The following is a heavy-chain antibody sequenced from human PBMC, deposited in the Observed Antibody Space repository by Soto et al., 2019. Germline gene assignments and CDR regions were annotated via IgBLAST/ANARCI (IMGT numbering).Heavy chain of an antibody. CDR2: INPNSGGT. CDR3: ARAHCGGDCYAGVDY. J-gene: IGHJ4*02. CDR1: GYTFTGYY. D-gene: IGHD2-21*02. V-gene: IGHV1-2*04. Sequence: QVQLVQSGAEVKKPGASVKVSCKAFGYTFTGYYMHWVRQAPGQGLEWMGWINPNSGGTNYAQKFQGWVTMTRDTSISTDYMELRRLRSDDTAVYYCARAHCGGDCYAGVDYWGQGTLVTVSS.